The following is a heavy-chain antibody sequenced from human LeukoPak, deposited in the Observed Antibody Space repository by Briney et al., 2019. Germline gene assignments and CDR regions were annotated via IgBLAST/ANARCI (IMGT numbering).Heavy chain of an antibody. D-gene: IGHD3-3*01. CDR3: AIGFWSGYYQFDY. V-gene: IGHV1-69*13. CDR1: GGTFSSYA. CDR2: IIPIFGTA. Sequence: SVKVSCKASGGTFSSYAISWVRQAPGQGLEWMGGIIPIFGTANYAQKFQGRVTITADESTSTAYMELSSLRFEDTAVYYCAIGFWSGYYQFDYWGQGTLVTVSS. J-gene: IGHJ4*02.